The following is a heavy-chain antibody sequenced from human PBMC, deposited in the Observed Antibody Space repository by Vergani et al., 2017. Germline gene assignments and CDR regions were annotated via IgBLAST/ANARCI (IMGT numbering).Heavy chain of an antibody. D-gene: IGHD4-17*01. Sequence: EVQLLESGGGLVQPGGSLRLSCAASGFTFSSYAMSWVRQAPGKGLEWVSAISGSGGSTYYADSVKGRFTMSRDNSKNTLYLQMNSLRAEDTAVYYCAKNPGPYGYFDYWGQGTLVTVSS. CDR3: AKNPGPYGYFDY. CDR1: GFTFSSYA. J-gene: IGHJ4*02. V-gene: IGHV3-23*01. CDR2: ISGSGGST.